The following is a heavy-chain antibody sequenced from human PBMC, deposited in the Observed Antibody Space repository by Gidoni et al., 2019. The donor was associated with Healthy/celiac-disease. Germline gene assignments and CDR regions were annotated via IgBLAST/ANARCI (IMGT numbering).Heavy chain of an antibody. Sequence: QVQLVESVGCVVRPRRSVRLYCSASGFTFRGYAMHWVRQAPGKGLDGVAVIWYDGSNKYYADSVKGRFTISRDNSKNTLYLQMNSLRAEDTAVYYCARGKYIGVGATSGYGMDVWGQGTTVTVSS. V-gene: IGHV3-33*01. D-gene: IGHD1-26*01. CDR2: IWYDGSNK. J-gene: IGHJ6*02. CDR3: ARGKYIGVGATSGYGMDV. CDR1: GFTFRGYA.